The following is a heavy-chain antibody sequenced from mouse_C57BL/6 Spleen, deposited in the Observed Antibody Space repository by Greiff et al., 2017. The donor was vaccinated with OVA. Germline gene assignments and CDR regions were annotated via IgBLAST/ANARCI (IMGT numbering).Heavy chain of an antibody. V-gene: IGHV1-15*01. J-gene: IGHJ4*01. Sequence: VKLLESGAELVRPGASVTLSCKASGYTFTDYEMHWVKQTPVHGLEWIGAIDPETGGTAYNQKFKGKAILTADKSSSTAYMELRSLTSEDSAVYYCTRNLYYGYDDGFVDYWGQGTSVTVSS. CDR2: IDPETGGT. CDR3: TRNLYYGYDDGFVDY. CDR1: GYTFTDYE. D-gene: IGHD2-2*01.